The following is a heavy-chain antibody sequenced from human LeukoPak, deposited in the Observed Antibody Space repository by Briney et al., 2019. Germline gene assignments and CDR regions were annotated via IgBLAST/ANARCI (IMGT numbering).Heavy chain of an antibody. Sequence: ASVKVSCKASGYTFTGYYMHWVRQAPGQGLEWMGRINPNSGGTSYAQKFQGRVTMTRDTSISTAYMELSRLRSDDTAVYYCARVPNYYDSSGYLTPFDPWGQGTLVTVSS. CDR1: GYTFTGYY. CDR2: INPNSGGT. D-gene: IGHD3-22*01. CDR3: ARVPNYYDSSGYLTPFDP. V-gene: IGHV1-2*06. J-gene: IGHJ5*02.